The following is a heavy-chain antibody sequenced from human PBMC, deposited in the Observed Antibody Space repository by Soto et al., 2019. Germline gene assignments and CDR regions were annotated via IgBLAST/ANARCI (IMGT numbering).Heavy chain of an antibody. Sequence: GGSLRLSCAASGFTFSSYAMHWVRQAPGKGLEWVAVISYDGSNKYYADSVKGRFTISRDNSKNTLYLQMNSLRAEDTAVYYCARDSITSDTFPDYWGQGTLVTVSS. V-gene: IGHV3-30-3*01. J-gene: IGHJ4*02. D-gene: IGHD5-12*01. CDR2: ISYDGSNK. CDR1: GFTFSSYA. CDR3: ARDSITSDTFPDY.